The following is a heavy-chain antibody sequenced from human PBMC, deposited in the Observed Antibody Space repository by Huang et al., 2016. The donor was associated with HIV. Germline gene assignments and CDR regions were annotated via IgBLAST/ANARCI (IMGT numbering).Heavy chain of an antibody. J-gene: IGHJ1*01. CDR1: GFTFSSSS. Sequence: EVQLLESGGGLVQPGGSLRLSCAASGFTFSSSSVRWVRQGPGKGLEWVSTIGGSGYTTYHADSVKGRFAGSRDNSKNTLYLQMNSLRAEDTAVYYCAKGGAGGTIRYFQHWGQGTLVTVSS. CDR2: IGGSGYTT. D-gene: IGHD6-13*01. V-gene: IGHV3-23*01. CDR3: AKGGAGGTIRYFQH.